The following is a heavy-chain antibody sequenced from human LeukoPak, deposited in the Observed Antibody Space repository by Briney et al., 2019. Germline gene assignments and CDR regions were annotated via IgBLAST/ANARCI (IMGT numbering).Heavy chain of an antibody. D-gene: IGHD6-6*01. CDR3: ARSVKAARFDAFDI. CDR2: IYPGESDI. J-gene: IGHJ3*02. V-gene: IGHV5-51*01. Sequence: GESLKISCKASGYTFSTYWIGWVRQMPGKGLEWMGIIYPGESDIRYSPSFQGQVTISADKSISTAYLQWSSLKASDTAMYYCARSVKAARFDAFDIWGQGTMVTVSS. CDR1: GYTFSTYW.